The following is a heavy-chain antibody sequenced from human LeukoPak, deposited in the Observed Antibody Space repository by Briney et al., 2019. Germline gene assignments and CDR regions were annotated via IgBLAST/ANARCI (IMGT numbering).Heavy chain of an antibody. J-gene: IGHJ4*02. Sequence: PGGSLRLSCAASGFTFSSYWMHWVRQAPGRGLVWVSRINSDGSSISYADSVKGRFTISRDNAKNTLYLQMNSLRAEDTAVYYCAREWELLGGDFDYWGQGTLVTVSS. CDR1: GFTFSSYW. CDR2: INSDGSSI. D-gene: IGHD1-26*01. V-gene: IGHV3-74*01. CDR3: AREWELLGGDFDY.